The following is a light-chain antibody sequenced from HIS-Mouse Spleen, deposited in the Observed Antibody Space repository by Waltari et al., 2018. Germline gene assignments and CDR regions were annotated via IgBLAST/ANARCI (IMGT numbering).Light chain of an antibody. J-gene: IGLJ2*01. CDR3: YSTDSSGNHRV. V-gene: IGLV3-10*01. CDR1: ALPKKY. Sequence: SYELTQPPSVSVSPGQTARITCSGDALPKKYAYWYQQKSGQAPVLVIYEESKRPSGSPERFSGSSSWTMATLTISGAQVEDEADYYCYSTDSSGNHRVFGGGTKLTVL. CDR2: EES.